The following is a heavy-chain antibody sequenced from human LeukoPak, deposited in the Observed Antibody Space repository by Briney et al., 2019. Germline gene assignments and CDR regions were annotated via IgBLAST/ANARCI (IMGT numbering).Heavy chain of an antibody. CDR3: ARGGPYGSGSFYGMDV. CDR2: INPNSGGT. D-gene: IGHD3-10*01. V-gene: IGHV1-2*02. Sequence: ASVKVSCKASGYTFARYYMHWVRQAPGQGLEWMGWINPNSGGTNYAQKFQGRVTMTRDTSISTAYMELSRLRSDDTAVYYCARGGPYGSGSFYGMDVWGQGTTVTVSS. J-gene: IGHJ6*02. CDR1: GYTFARYY.